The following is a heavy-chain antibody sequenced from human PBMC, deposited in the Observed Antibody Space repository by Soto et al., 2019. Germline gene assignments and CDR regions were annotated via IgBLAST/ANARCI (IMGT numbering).Heavy chain of an antibody. CDR2: INAGNGNT. D-gene: IGHD3-9*01. CDR1: GYTFTSYA. J-gene: IGHJ5*02. V-gene: IGHV1-3*01. Sequence: GASVKVSCKASGYTFTSYAMHWVRQAPGQRLEWMGWINAGNGNTKYSQKFQGRVTITRDTSASTAYMELSSLRSEDTAVYYCARDRSRLRYFDWSPHRWFDPWGQGTLVTVSS. CDR3: ARDRSRLRYFDWSPHRWFDP.